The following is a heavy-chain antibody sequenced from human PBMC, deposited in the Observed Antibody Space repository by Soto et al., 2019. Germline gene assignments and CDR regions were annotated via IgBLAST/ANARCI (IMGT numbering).Heavy chain of an antibody. CDR1: GFTFSSYA. J-gene: IGHJ6*02. CDR3: ANDGLSRYYYYGMDV. V-gene: IGHV3-23*01. Sequence: GGSLRLSCAASGFTFSSYAMNWVRQAPGKGLEWVSAISGSSGSTYYADSAKGRFTISRDNSKNTLYLQMNSLRAEDTAVYYCANDGLSRYYYYGMDVWGQGTTVTVS. CDR2: ISGSSGST. D-gene: IGHD5-12*01.